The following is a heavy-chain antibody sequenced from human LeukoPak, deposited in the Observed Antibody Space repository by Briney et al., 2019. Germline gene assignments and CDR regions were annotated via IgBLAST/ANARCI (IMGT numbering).Heavy chain of an antibody. CDR2: ISAYNGNT. J-gene: IGHJ6*03. CDR3: ARSGFSSSSSVTYYYYYMDV. CDR1: GYTFTSYG. D-gene: IGHD6-6*01. V-gene: IGHV1-18*01. Sequence: GASVKVSCKASGYTFTSYGISWVRHAPGQGLEWMGWISAYNGNTNYAQKLQGRVTMTTDTSTSTAYMELRSLRSDDTAVYYCARSGFSSSSSVTYYYYYMDVWGKGTTVTVSS.